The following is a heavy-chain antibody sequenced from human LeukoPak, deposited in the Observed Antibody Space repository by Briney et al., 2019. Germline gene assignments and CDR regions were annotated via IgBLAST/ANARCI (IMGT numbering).Heavy chain of an antibody. CDR1: GFTFGDYA. Sequence: PGGSLRLSCTASGFTFGDYAMSWVRQPPGKGLEWVAHIKPDGSEKNYVDSVKGRFTLFRDDAKNSVYLQMNSLRVEDTAVYYCARDSGSGGPWGQGTPVTVSS. V-gene: IGHV3-7*01. J-gene: IGHJ5*02. CDR2: IKPDGSEK. D-gene: IGHD6-19*01. CDR3: ARDSGSGGP.